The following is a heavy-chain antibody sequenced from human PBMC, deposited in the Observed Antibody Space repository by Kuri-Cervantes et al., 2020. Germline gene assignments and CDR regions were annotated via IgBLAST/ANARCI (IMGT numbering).Heavy chain of an antibody. CDR3: ARDGGNFVGNFDY. Sequence: SETLSLTCAVFGDSISSGNWWSWVRQSPEKGLEWIGEIFHSGSTNYNPSLETRVTISVHTSKNQFSLQLTSVTAADTAVYFCARDGGNFVGNFDYWGQGILVTVSS. D-gene: IGHD4-23*01. CDR1: GDSISSGNW. CDR2: IFHSGST. J-gene: IGHJ4*02. V-gene: IGHV4-4*02.